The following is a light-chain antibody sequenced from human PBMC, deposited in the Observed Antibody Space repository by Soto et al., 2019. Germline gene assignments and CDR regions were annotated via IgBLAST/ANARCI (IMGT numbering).Light chain of an antibody. V-gene: IGKV3-20*01. CDR1: HSVSSSY. CDR3: QQYGSSPPLT. CDR2: GAS. J-gene: IGKJ4*01. Sequence: DIVLTQSPGPLSLSPRERATLXXRASHSVSSSYLAWYQQKPGQAPRLXXYGASSRATGIPDRFSGSGSGTDFTLTISKLEPEDFALYYCQQYGSSPPLTFGGGTKVDIK.